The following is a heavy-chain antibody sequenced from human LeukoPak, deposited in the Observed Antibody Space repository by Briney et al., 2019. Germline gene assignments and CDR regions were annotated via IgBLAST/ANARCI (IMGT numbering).Heavy chain of an antibody. J-gene: IGHJ6*02. D-gene: IGHD3-3*01. CDR3: ARVGYDFWSGYNYYYGMDV. CDR2: GNT. Sequence: GNTNYAQKLQGRVTMTTDTSTSTAYMELRSLRSDDTAVYYCARVGYDFWSGYNYYYGMDVWGQGTTVTVSS. V-gene: IGHV1-18*01.